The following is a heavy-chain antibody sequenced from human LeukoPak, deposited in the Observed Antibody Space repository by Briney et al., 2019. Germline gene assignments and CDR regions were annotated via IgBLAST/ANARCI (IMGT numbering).Heavy chain of an antibody. J-gene: IGHJ4*02. V-gene: IGHV3-33*03. D-gene: IGHD1-26*01. CDR1: GFTFSTYA. Sequence: EGSLRLSCAASGFTFSTYAMHWVRQAPGKGLEWVALIWYDGTTKWYADSVKGRFTISRDSSRNTVWLQMNSLRVEDTAVYYCAKDPGRAEQVGSYFDYWGQGTLVTVSS. CDR2: IWYDGTTK. CDR3: AKDPGRAEQVGSYFDY.